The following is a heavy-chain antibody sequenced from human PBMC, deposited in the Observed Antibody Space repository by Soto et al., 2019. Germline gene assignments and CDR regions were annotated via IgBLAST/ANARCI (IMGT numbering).Heavy chain of an antibody. CDR1: GFTFSNCA. CDR3: AKDTYGSEKYPLGTFDI. D-gene: IGHD3-10*01. CDR2: IGGSGGNT. Sequence: EVQLLESGGGLVQPGGSLRLSCAASGFTFSNCAMTWVRQAAGEGLEWGSSIGGSGGNTYYADSVRGGFTISRDNSNNTQYLQMNILRAEDTAAYYGAKDTYGSEKYPLGTFDIWGQGTKDNVSS. V-gene: IGHV3-23*01. J-gene: IGHJ3*02.